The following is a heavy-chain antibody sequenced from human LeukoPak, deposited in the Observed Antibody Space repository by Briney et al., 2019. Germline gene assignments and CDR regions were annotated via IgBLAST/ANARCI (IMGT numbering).Heavy chain of an antibody. CDR3: AREANSYDSGTYAWFDY. V-gene: IGHV4-34*01. D-gene: IGHD3-10*01. CDR1: GGSFRAYF. CDR2: INHSGDT. J-gene: IGHJ4*02. Sequence: PSETLSLTCAVHGGSFRAYFWSWIRQSPGKGLEWIGKINHSGDTNYNPSLKNRVTISSDTSKDQFSLKLSSVTAADTAIYYCAREANSYDSGTYAWFDYWGQGTLVTVSS.